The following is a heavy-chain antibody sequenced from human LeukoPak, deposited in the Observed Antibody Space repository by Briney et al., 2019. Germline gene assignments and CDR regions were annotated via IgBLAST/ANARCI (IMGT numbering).Heavy chain of an antibody. CDR3: ARHQGSGWQSSAYYFDY. V-gene: IGHV3-7*02. Sequence: PGGSLRLSCEASGFTFSSYWMSWVRQAPGKGLEWVANIKQDGREKYHVAYGKGRFTTSRDNAKNSLYLQRNGRRAQGTALFCCARHQGSGWQSSAYYFDYWGQGTLVTVSS. CDR1: GFTFSSYW. D-gene: IGHD6-19*01. J-gene: IGHJ4*02. CDR2: IKQDGREK.